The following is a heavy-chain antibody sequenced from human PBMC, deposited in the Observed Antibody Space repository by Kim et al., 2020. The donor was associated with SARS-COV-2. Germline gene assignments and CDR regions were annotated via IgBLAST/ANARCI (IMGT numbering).Heavy chain of an antibody. CDR3: AKLSGGYSYGSRFDC. D-gene: IGHD5-18*01. Sequence: GGSLRLSCAASGFTFSNSAMTWVRQAPGKGLEWVSEISGSGGTAYYADSVKGRFTISRDNSKNTLYLQMNSLRVEDTAVYYCAKLSGGYSYGSRFDCWGQGTLVIVSS. CDR1: GFTFSNSA. V-gene: IGHV3-23*01. J-gene: IGHJ4*02. CDR2: ISGSGGTA.